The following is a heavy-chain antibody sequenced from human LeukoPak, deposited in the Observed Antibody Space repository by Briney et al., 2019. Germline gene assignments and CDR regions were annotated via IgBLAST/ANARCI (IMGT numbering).Heavy chain of an antibody. CDR3: AREYDFWSGYYRVPNYYYYYMDV. D-gene: IGHD3-3*01. J-gene: IGHJ6*03. CDR1: GGSISSSSYD. V-gene: IGHV4-39*07. CDR2: NDYSGST. Sequence: SETLSLTCIVSGGSISSSSYDWGWIRQPPGKGLEWIGSNDYSGSTYYNPSLKSRVTMSLDTSKNQFSLKLSSVTAAATAVYYCAREYDFWSGYYRVPNYYYYYMDVWGKGTTVTVSS.